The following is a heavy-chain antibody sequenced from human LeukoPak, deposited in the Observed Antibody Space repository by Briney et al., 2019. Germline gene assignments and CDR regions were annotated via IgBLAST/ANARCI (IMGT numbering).Heavy chain of an antibody. CDR3: AKGGTYMGYDFDY. Sequence: GGSLRLSCAASGFTFSSYSMNWVRQAPGKGLEWVSYISSSSSTIYYADSVKGRFTISRDNAKNSLYLQMNSLRAEDTAVYYCAKGGTYMGYDFDYWGQGTLVTVSS. CDR1: GFTFSSYS. CDR2: ISSSSSTI. J-gene: IGHJ4*02. D-gene: IGHD2-8*01. V-gene: IGHV3-48*01.